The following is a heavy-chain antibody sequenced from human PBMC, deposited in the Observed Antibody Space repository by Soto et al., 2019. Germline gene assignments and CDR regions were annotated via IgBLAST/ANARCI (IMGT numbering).Heavy chain of an antibody. CDR3: AREGVAAHYGMDV. D-gene: IGHD2-15*01. J-gene: IGHJ6*02. V-gene: IGHV1-69*06. CDR1: GGTFSSYA. Sequence: SVKVSCKASGGTFSSYAISWVRQAPGQGLEWMGGIIPIFGTANYAQKFQGRVTITADKSTSTAYMELSSLRSEDTAVYYCAREGVAAHYGMDVWGQGTTVTVSS. CDR2: IIPIFGTA.